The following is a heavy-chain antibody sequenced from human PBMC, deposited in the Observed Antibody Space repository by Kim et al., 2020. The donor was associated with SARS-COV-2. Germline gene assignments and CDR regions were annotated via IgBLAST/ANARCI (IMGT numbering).Heavy chain of an antibody. Sequence: AQGFTGRFVFSLDTSVSTAYLQISSLKAEDTAVYYCAREVAVAGYWYFDLWGRGTLVTVSS. CDR3: AREVAVAGYWYFDL. V-gene: IGHV7-4-1*02. D-gene: IGHD6-19*01. J-gene: IGHJ2*01.